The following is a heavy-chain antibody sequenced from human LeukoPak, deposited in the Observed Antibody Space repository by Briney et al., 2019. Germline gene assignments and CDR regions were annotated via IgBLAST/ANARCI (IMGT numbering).Heavy chain of an antibody. CDR3: ARASSRYSSGCYSY. Sequence: ASVKVSCKASGYTFTSYGISWVRQAPGQGLEWMGGINPNSGGTNYAQKFQGRVTMTRDTSISTAYMELSRLRSDDTAVYYCARASSRYSSGCYSYWGQGTLVTVSS. CDR1: GYTFTSYG. CDR2: INPNSGGT. V-gene: IGHV1-2*02. D-gene: IGHD6-19*01. J-gene: IGHJ4*02.